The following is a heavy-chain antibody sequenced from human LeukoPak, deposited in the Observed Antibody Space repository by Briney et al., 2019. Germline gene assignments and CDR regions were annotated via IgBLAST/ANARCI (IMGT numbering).Heavy chain of an antibody. D-gene: IGHD3-22*01. V-gene: IGHV4-4*07. CDR1: GASISSYY. CDR3: ARDRFEGDSSGYLVY. J-gene: IGHJ4*02. CDR2: IYTSGST. Sequence: PSETLSLTCTVSGASISSYYWSWVRQPAGEGLEWIGRIYTSGSTNYKPSLKSRVTMSVDTSKNQFSLKLTSVTAADTAVYYCARDRFEGDSSGYLVYWGQGTLVTVSS.